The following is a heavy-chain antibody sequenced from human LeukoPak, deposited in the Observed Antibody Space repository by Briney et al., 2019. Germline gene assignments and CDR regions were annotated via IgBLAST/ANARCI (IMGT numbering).Heavy chain of an antibody. V-gene: IGHV4-31*03. D-gene: IGHD3-22*01. J-gene: IGHJ4*02. CDR1: GGSISSGGYY. CDR2: IYYSGST. CDR3: ARTKYYYDSSGYYLPHNFDY. Sequence: PSETLSLTCTVSGGSISSGGYYWSWSRQHPGKGLKWIGYIYYSGSTYYNPSLKSRVTISVDTSKNQFSLKLSSVTAADTAVYYCARTKYYYDSSGYYLPHNFDYWGQGTLVTVSS.